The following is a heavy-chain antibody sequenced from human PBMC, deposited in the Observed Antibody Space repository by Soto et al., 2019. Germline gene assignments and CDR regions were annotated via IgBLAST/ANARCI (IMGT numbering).Heavy chain of an antibody. D-gene: IGHD2-15*01. Sequence: PGASLTLSCSASGVILSTYDMHWVRQAPGKGLEYVSGIRNNGGSTYYADSVKGRFAISRDNSKNTLYLQMSGLRVEDTALYYCVKDLGYCNDGSCYAFDSWGQGTMVTVSS. CDR1: GVILSTYD. CDR3: VKDLGYCNDGSCYAFDS. J-gene: IGHJ4*02. V-gene: IGHV3-64D*08. CDR2: IRNNGGST.